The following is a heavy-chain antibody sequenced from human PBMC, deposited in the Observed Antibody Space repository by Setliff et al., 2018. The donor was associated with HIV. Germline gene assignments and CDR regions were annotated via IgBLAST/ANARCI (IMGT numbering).Heavy chain of an antibody. CDR3: ARGSRQLTIFGVVFKTNYYFMDV. CDR2: INHDRTT. CDR1: GGSFSGYY. D-gene: IGHD3-3*01. J-gene: IGHJ6*03. Sequence: PSETLSLTCAVYGGSFSGYYWSWIRQPPGKGLEWIGEINHDRTTHYNPSLKSRVTISVDTSKNQFSLTLNSVTAADTAVYYCARGSRQLTIFGVVFKTNYYFMDVWGKGTAVTVSS. V-gene: IGHV4-34*01.